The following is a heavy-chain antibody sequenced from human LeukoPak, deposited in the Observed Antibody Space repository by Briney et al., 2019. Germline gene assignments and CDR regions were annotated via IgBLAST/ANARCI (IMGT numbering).Heavy chain of an antibody. V-gene: IGHV1-69*04. CDR3: ARGESGGLNYYYYYYMDV. CDR2: IIPILGIA. D-gene: IGHD3-10*01. CDR1: GGTFSSYA. J-gene: IGHJ6*03. Sequence: WASVKVSCKASGGTFSSYAISWVRQAPGQGLEWMGRIIPILGIANYAQKFQGRVTITADKSTSTAYMELSSLRSEDTAVYYCARGESGGLNYYYYYYMDVWGKGTTVTVSS.